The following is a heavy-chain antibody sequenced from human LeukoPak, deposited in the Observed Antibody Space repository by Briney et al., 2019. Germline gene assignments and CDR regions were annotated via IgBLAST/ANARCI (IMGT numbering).Heavy chain of an antibody. CDR1: IFTFSTYG. CDR3: AKDQEYSSGWSPDYYYYGMDV. CDR2: ISYDGSNK. V-gene: IGHV3-30*18. J-gene: IGHJ6*02. D-gene: IGHD6-19*01. Sequence: GGSLRLSCAASIFTFSTYGMHWVRQAPGKGLEWVAVISYDGSNKYYADSVKGRFTISRDNSKNTLYLQMNSLRAEDTAVYYCAKDQEYSSGWSPDYYYYGMDVWGQGTTVTVSS.